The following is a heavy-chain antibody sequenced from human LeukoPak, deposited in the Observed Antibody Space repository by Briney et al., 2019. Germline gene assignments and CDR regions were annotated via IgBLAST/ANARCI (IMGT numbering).Heavy chain of an antibody. CDR2: ISSSGSTI. J-gene: IGHJ6*04. CDR3: AELGITMIGGV. Sequence: SGGSLRFSCAASRFTFSSYSMNWVRQAPGKGLEWVSYISSSGSTIYYADSVKGRFTISRDNAKNSLYLQMNSLRAEDTAVYYCAELGITMIGGVWGKGTTVTISS. CDR1: RFTFSSYS. V-gene: IGHV3-48*04. D-gene: IGHD3-10*02.